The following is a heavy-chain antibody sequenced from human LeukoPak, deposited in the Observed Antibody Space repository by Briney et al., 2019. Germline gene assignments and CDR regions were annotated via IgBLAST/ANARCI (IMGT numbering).Heavy chain of an antibody. Sequence: GRSLRLSCAASGFTFDDYAMHWVRQAPGKGLKGVSGISWNSGSIGYADSVKGRFTISRDNAKNSLYLQMNSLRAEDTALYYCAKAPSSGWYSYWGQGTLVTVSS. J-gene: IGHJ4*02. V-gene: IGHV3-9*01. CDR3: AKAPSSGWYSY. CDR2: ISWNSGSI. D-gene: IGHD6-19*01. CDR1: GFTFDDYA.